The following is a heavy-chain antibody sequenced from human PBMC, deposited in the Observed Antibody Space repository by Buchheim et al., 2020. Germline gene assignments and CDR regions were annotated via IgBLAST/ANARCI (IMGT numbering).Heavy chain of an antibody. CDR3: VRGAPFDL. J-gene: IGHJ4*02. Sequence: EVQLVESGGGLVQPGGSLRLSCAASGFSISSYWMHWVRQSPGKGPVWVSRINSDGSSSSDADSVQGRFTISRDNAKNTLTLQMNSLRVEDTALYHCVRGAPFDLWGRGT. CDR2: INSDGSSS. V-gene: IGHV3-74*01. CDR1: GFSISSYW.